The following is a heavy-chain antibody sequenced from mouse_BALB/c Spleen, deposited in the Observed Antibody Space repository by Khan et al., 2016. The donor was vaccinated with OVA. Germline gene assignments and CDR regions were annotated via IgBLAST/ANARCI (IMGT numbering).Heavy chain of an antibody. J-gene: IGHJ3*01. Sequence: VQLKQSGPELMKPGASVKISCKASGYSFTSYYIHWMKQSHGKSLEWIGYIDPFTGGTNYNQKFKGKATLTVDKSSNTAYMHLSCLTSDDSAVYYSARKESTTVFAYWGQGTLVTVSA. CDR3: ARKESTTVFAY. CDR1: GYSFTSYY. CDR2: IDPFTGGT. D-gene: IGHD2-14*01. V-gene: IGHV1S135*01.